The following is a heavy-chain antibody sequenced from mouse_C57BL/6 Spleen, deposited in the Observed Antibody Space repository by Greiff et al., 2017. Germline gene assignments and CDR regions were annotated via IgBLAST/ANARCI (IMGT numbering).Heavy chain of an antibody. V-gene: IGHV3-6*01. J-gene: IGHJ4*01. D-gene: IGHD1-1*01. Sequence: ASGPGLVKPSQSLSLTCSVTGYSSTSGYYWNWIRQFPGNKLEWMDYISFECSNNYNPSRNNRISITRYTTHQQFFLKLYSVTTEDTATYYCAREGYITTGMDYWGQGTSVTVSS. CDR3: AREGYITTGMDY. CDR1: GYSSTSGYY. CDR2: ISFECSN.